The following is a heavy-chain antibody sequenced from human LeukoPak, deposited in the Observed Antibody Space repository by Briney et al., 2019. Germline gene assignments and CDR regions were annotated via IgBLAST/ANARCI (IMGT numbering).Heavy chain of an antibody. CDR3: AKEDSSSWLPLDQYGMDV. CDR2: ISYDGSNK. J-gene: IGHJ6*02. Sequence: PGGSLRLSCAASGFTFSSYGMHWVRQAPGKGLEWVAVISYDGSNKYYADSVKGRFTISRDNSKNTLYLQMNSLRAEDTAVYYCAKEDSSSWLPLDQYGMDVWGQGTTVTVSS. CDR1: GFTFSSYG. D-gene: IGHD6-13*01. V-gene: IGHV3-30*18.